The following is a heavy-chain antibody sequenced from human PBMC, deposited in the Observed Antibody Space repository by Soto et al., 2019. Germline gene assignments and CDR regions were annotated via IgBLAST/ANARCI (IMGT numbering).Heavy chain of an antibody. D-gene: IGHD6-19*01. Sequence: SVKVSCKASAYTFTGYYMHWVRQAPGQGLEWMGWINPNSGGTNYAQKFQGRVTMTRDTSISTAYMELSRLRSDDTAVYYCARVVAGAGTEAFDIWGQGTMVTVSS. CDR3: ARVVAGAGTEAFDI. CDR1: AYTFTGYY. V-gene: IGHV1-2*02. J-gene: IGHJ3*02. CDR2: INPNSGGT.